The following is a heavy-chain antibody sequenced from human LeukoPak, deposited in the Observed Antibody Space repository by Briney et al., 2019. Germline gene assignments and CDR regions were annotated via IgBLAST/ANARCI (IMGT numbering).Heavy chain of an antibody. CDR3: ARRNLYYYYGMDV. Sequence: PSETLSLTCTVSGGSISSYYWSWIRQPPGKGLGWIGYIYYSGSTNYNPSLKSRVTIPVDTSKTQFSLKLSSVTAADTAVYYCARRNLYYYYGMDVWGRGTTVTVSS. CDR1: GGSISSYY. V-gene: IGHV4-59*08. J-gene: IGHJ6*02. CDR2: IYYSGST. D-gene: IGHD2/OR15-2a*01.